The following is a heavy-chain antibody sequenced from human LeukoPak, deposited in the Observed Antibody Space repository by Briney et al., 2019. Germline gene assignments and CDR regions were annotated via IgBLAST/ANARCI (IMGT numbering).Heavy chain of an antibody. CDR2: IMPILGIA. D-gene: IGHD5-12*01. CDR1: GGTFSSYA. CDR3: ARDLGYSGAVGDGMDV. Sequence: ASVKVSCKASGGTFSSYAISWVRQAPGQGLEWMGRIMPILGIANYAQKFQGRVTITADKSTSTAYMELSSLRSEDTAVYYCARDLGYSGAVGDGMDVWGQGTTVTVSS. J-gene: IGHJ6*02. V-gene: IGHV1-69*04.